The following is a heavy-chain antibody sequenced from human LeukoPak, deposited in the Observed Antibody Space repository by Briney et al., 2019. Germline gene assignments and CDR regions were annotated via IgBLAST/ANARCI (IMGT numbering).Heavy chain of an antibody. CDR3: ARDASGARGFYFFDY. CDR1: GFTCSTYE. Sequence: GGYLRLYWAASGFTCSTYESNLGGQAPGPVLHSISYISSSGSTIYYADSVKGRFTISRNNAKNSLYLQMNSLRAEDTAVYYCARDASGARGFYFFDYWGQGTLVTVSS. D-gene: IGHD6-25*01. J-gene: IGHJ4*02. V-gene: IGHV3-48*03. CDR2: ISSSGSTI.